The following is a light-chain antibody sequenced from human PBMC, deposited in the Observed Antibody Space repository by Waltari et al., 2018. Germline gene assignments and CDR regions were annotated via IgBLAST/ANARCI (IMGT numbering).Light chain of an antibody. CDR1: QNINNW. V-gene: IGKV1-5*03. CDR2: KAS. CDR3: QQYKNYWET. Sequence: DIQMTQSPSTLSASVGDRVTIACRASQNINNWLAWYQQKPGEAPKLLIYKASNLETGVSSRFSGSGSGTEFTLTISSLQPDDFATYYCQQYKNYWETFGQGDQGGDQT. J-gene: IGKJ1*01.